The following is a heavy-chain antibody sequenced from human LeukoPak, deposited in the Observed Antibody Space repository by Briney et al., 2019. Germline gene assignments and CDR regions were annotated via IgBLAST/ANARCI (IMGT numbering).Heavy chain of an antibody. CDR1: GITFRSYA. D-gene: IGHD6-19*01. CDR2: ISGSGDII. J-gene: IGHJ4*02. V-gene: IGHV3-23*01. CDR3: AKDDIAVAGYFDS. Sequence: GESLRLSCAVSGITFRSYAMSWVRQAPGKGLEWVSGISGSGDIIYYADSIKGRFTVSRDNSKNTLHLQMNSLRAEDTALYYCAKDDIAVAGYFDSWGQGTLVTVSS.